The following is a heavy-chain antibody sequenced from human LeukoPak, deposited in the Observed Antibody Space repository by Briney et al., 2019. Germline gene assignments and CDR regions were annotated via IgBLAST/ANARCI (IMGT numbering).Heavy chain of an antibody. CDR2: INPSSGVT. J-gene: IGHJ4*02. CDR3: ARRGFDS. D-gene: IGHD3-16*01. V-gene: IGHV1-2*06. Sequence: ASVKVSCKASGYTFTGYYIHWLRQAPGQGLEWMGRINPSSGVTYYVQKFEGRVTMTRDTSVSTVYMEVGNLTSDDTAMYFCARRGFDSWGQGTLVTVSS. CDR1: GYTFTGYY.